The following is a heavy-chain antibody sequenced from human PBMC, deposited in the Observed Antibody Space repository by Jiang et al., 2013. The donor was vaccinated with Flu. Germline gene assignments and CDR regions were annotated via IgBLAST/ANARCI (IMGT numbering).Heavy chain of an antibody. CDR3: ARRGDYYGSGSYYNPIDY. CDR2: SILVTLIP. D-gene: IGHD3-10*01. V-gene: IGHV5-51*01. CDR1: SYW. Sequence: SYWIGWVRQMPGKGLEWMGSSILVTLIPRYSPSFQGQVTISADKSISTAYLQWSSLKASDTAMYYCARRGDYYGSGSYYNPIDYWGQGTLVTVSS. J-gene: IGHJ4*02.